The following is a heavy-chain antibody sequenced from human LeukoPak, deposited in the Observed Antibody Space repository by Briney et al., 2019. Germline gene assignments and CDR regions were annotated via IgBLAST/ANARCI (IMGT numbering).Heavy chain of an antibody. CDR2: MNPNSGNT. V-gene: IGHV1-8*01. CDR3: ARSYYDSSGYYQTFDP. CDR1: GYTFTSYD. Sequence: ASVKVSCKASGYTFTSYDINWVRQATGQGLEWTGWMNPNSGNTGYAQKFQGRVTMTRNTSISTAYMELSSLRSEDTAVYYCARSYYDSSGYYQTFDPWGQGTLVTVSS. D-gene: IGHD3-22*01. J-gene: IGHJ5*02.